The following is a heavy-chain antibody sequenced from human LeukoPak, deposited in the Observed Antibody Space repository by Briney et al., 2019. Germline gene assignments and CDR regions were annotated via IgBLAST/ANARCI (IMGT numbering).Heavy chain of an antibody. D-gene: IGHD6-19*01. J-gene: IGHJ4*02. Sequence: ASVKVSCKASGYTFTGYYMHWVRQAPGQRLEWMGWINPNSGGTNYAQKFQGRVTMTRDTSISTAYMELSRLRSDDTAVYYCARVRQWLALTAPFDYWGQGTLVTVSS. CDR1: GYTFTGYY. CDR3: ARVRQWLALTAPFDY. CDR2: INPNSGGT. V-gene: IGHV1-2*02.